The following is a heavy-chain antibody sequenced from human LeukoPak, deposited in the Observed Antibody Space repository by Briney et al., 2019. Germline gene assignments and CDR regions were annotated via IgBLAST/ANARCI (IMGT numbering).Heavy chain of an antibody. CDR1: GGSFSGYY. V-gene: IGHV4-34*01. D-gene: IGHD2-21*02. CDR3: ARGPVTQDY. J-gene: IGHJ4*02. Sequence: SETLSLTCAVYGGSFSGYYWSWIRQPPGKGLEWIGEINHSGSTNYNPSLKSRVTISVDTSKNQFSLKLSSVTAADTAVYYCARGPVTQDYWGQGSLVTVSS. CDR2: INHSGST.